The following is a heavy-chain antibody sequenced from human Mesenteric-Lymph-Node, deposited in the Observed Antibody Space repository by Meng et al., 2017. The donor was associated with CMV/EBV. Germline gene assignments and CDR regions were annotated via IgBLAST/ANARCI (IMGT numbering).Heavy chain of an antibody. J-gene: IGHJ4*02. CDR1: GDSFSISTYY. V-gene: IGHV4-39*01. CDR3: ARRRNYDSDYSEY. CDR2: VHHSGTT. Sequence: LQLQASGPRLSHTSEILSLSFIVSGDSFSISTYYWTRSRQPPGKGLVWFGSVHHSGTTYYNPFLKGRLTISVDTAANLFSLRLTTVTAADTATYYCARRRNYDSDYSEYWGQGTLVTVSS. D-gene: IGHD3-22*01.